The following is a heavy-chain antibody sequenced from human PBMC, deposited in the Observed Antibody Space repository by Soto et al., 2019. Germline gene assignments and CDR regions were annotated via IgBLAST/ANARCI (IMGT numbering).Heavy chain of an antibody. D-gene: IGHD3-3*01. CDR1: GFTFSSYA. CDR3: TKALGFWSGYSVY. J-gene: IGHJ4*02. V-gene: IGHV3-23*01. CDR2: ISGSGGST. Sequence: TGGSLRLSCAASGFTFSSYAMSWVRQAPGKGLEWVSAISGSGGSTYYADSVKGRFTISRDNSKNTLYLQMNSLRAEDTAVYYCTKALGFWSGYSVYWGQGTMVTVYS.